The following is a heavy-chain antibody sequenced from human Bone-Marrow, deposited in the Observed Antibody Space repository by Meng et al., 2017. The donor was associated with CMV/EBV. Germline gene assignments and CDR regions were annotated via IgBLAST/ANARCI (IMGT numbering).Heavy chain of an antibody. Sequence: SQTLSLTCAISGDSVSSNSAAWNWIRQSPSRGLEWLGRTYYRSKWYNDYAISVKSRITINPDTSKNQFSLQLNSVTPEDTAVYYCARDYYDSGGYYYTEGYYHGQDVWGQGTTVTVSS. CDR3: ARDYYDSGGYYYTEGYYHGQDV. CDR2: TYYRSKWYN. CDR1: GDSVSSNSAA. D-gene: IGHD3-22*01. J-gene: IGHJ6*02. V-gene: IGHV6-1*01.